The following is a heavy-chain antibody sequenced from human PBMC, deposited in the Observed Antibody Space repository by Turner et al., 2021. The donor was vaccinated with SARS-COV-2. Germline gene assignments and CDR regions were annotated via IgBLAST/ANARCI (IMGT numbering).Heavy chain of an antibody. CDR3: ATHYDIVNPYYAPRGYSGMDV. Sequence: QVQLVQSGAEVKKLGASVKVSCKVSGYTLTELSMHWVRQAPGKGLEWMGGFDPEDGKSIYAQNLQGRVTMTEDTSTDTAYMELRSLRSEDTAVYYCATHYDIVNPYYAPRGYSGMDVWGQGTAVTVSS. D-gene: IGHD3-9*01. V-gene: IGHV1-24*01. J-gene: IGHJ6*02. CDR2: FDPEDGKS. CDR1: GYTLTELS.